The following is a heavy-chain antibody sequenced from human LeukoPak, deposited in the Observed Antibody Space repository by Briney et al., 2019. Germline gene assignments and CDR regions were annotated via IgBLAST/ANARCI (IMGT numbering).Heavy chain of an antibody. Sequence: GGSLRLSCAASGFTFSSYGMSWVRQAPGKGLEWVAVISYDGSNRYYADSVKGRFTISRDNSKNTLYLQMNSLRAEDTAVYYCAKALYDILTGYYSSYYYYYMDVWGKGTTVTISS. CDR1: GFTFSSYG. D-gene: IGHD3-9*01. CDR3: AKALYDILTGYYSSYYYYYMDV. J-gene: IGHJ6*03. CDR2: ISYDGSNR. V-gene: IGHV3-30*18.